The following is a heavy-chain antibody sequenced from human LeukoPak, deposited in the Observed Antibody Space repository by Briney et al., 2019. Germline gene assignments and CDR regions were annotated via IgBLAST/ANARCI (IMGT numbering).Heavy chain of an antibody. CDR1: GGSISSNNW. CDR3: ARDYYDSSGYPSFDY. D-gene: IGHD3-22*01. V-gene: IGHV4-4*02. J-gene: IGHJ4*02. Sequence: SETLSLTCAVSGGSISSNNWWSWVRQPPGKGLEWIGEIYHRGTTNYNPSLKSRVTMSVDKSMNQFSLKLSSVTAADTAVYYCARDYYDSSGYPSFDYWGQGTLVTVSS. CDR2: IYHRGTT.